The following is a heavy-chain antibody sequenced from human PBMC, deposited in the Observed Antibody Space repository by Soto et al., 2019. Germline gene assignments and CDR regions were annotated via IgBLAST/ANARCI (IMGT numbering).Heavy chain of an antibody. V-gene: IGHV3-21*01. CDR1: GFTFSSYS. D-gene: IGHD3-9*01. J-gene: IGHJ6*03. CDR3: AREGENYDILTGYDYYYYYMDV. Sequence: EVQLVESGGGLVKPGGSLRLSCAASGFTFSSYSMNWVRQAPGKGLEWVSSISSSSSYIYYADSVKGRFTISRDNAKNSLYLQMNSLRAEDTAVYYCAREGENYDILTGYDYYYYYMDVWGKGTTVTVSS. CDR2: ISSSSSYI.